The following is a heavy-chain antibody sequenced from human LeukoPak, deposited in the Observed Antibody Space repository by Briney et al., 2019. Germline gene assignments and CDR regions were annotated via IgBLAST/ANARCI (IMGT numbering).Heavy chain of an antibody. CDR1: GYTFTGYY. Sequence: GASVKVSCKASGYTFTGYYMHWVRQAPGQGLEWMGWINPNSGGTNYAQKFQGRVIMTRDTSISTAYMELSRLRSDDTAVYYCARVRIAAAGPPFDYWGQGTLVTVSS. J-gene: IGHJ4*02. CDR3: ARVRIAAAGPPFDY. D-gene: IGHD6-13*01. CDR2: INPNSGGT. V-gene: IGHV1-2*02.